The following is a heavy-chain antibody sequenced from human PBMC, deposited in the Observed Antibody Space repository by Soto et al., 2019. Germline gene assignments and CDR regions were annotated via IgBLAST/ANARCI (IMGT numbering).Heavy chain of an antibody. J-gene: IGHJ5*02. CDR3: ASLSQDYYDSSGWET. D-gene: IGHD3-22*01. CDR2: IYHSGST. Sequence: KPSETLSLTCAVSGYSISSGYYWGWIRQPPGKGLEWIGSIYHSGSTYYNPSLKSRVTISVDTSKNQFSLKLSSVTAADTAVYYCASLSQDYYDSSGWETWGQGTLVTVSS. V-gene: IGHV4-38-2*01. CDR1: GYSISSGYY.